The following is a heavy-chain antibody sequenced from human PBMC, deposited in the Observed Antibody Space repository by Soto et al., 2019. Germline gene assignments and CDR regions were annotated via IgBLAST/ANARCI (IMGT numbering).Heavy chain of an antibody. CDR3: AREATLYSCDC. V-gene: IGHV3-30-3*01. Sequence: QVQLVESGGGVVQPGRSLRLSCAASGFTFSSYAMHWVRQAPGKGLEWLAVISYDGSDKYYADSVQGRFTISRDNSKNSLYLQMTSPRAEDTAVYSCAREATLYSCDCWGQGALVTVSS. J-gene: IGHJ4*02. CDR1: GFTFSSYA. CDR2: ISYDGSDK. D-gene: IGHD3-16*01.